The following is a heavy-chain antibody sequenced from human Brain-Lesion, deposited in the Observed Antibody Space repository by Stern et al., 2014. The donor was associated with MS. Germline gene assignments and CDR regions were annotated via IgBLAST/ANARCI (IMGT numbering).Heavy chain of an antibody. CDR2: IVHSGST. CDR1: GGSISSGDYS. CDR3: ARIFGGNFDN. J-gene: IGHJ4*02. D-gene: IGHD4-23*01. V-gene: IGHV4-30-2*01. Sequence: VQLLESGSGLVKPSQTLSLTCAVSGGSISSGDYSWSWIRQPPGKSLEWIGYIVHSGSTYYNPSLRSRVSISVDRSKNQFSLKLSSVTAADTAMYYCARIFGGNFDNWGQGTLGTVSS.